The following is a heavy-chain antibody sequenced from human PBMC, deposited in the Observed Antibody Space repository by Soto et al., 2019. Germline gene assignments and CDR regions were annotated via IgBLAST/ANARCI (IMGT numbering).Heavy chain of an antibody. CDR3: ARDSYYGSGSYYAYYFYY. Sequence: QVQLVQSGAEVKKPGASVKVSCKASGYTFTSYGISWVRQAPGQGLEWMGWISAYNGNTNYAQQLQGRVTITTDTSTSTAYMELRSLRSDDTAVYYCARDSYYGSGSYYAYYFYYWGQGTLVTVSS. V-gene: IGHV1-18*01. J-gene: IGHJ4*02. D-gene: IGHD3-10*01. CDR2: ISAYNGNT. CDR1: GYTFTSYG.